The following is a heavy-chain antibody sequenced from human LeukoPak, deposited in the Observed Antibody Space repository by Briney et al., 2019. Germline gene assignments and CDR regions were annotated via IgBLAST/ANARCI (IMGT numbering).Heavy chain of an antibody. CDR2: MYSFGST. CDR3: ARMSSSGYYGLRFDS. D-gene: IGHD3-22*01. V-gene: IGHV4-61*08. CDR1: GGSISSGGHY. J-gene: IGHJ5*01. Sequence: SETLSLTCTVSGGSISSGGHYWSWIRQPPGKGLQFIGYMYSFGSTDYNPSLESRVTLSVDTSKNQFSLKLSSVTAADTATYYCARMSSSGYYGLRFDSWGQGTLVTVSS.